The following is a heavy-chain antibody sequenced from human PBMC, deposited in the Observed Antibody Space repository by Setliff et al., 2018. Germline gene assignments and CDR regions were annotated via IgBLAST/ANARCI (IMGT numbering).Heavy chain of an antibody. CDR1: GYSFTSHY. Sequence: ASVKVSCKTSGYSFTSHYMHWVRQAPGQGLEWMGIINPGGLTSSSTQKFEGRVTMTRDTSTSTGYMELSSLRSEDTAMYYCARALGGISAAGNNWLDSWGQGTLVTVSS. CDR3: ARALGGISAAGNNWLDS. CDR2: INPGGLTS. J-gene: IGHJ5*01. V-gene: IGHV1-46*01. D-gene: IGHD6-13*01.